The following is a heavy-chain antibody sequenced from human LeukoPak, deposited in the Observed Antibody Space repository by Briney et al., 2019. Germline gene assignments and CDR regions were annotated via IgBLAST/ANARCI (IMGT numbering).Heavy chain of an antibody. V-gene: IGHV3-7*05. CDR2: IKQDGSEK. CDR1: GFTFSSYW. J-gene: IGHJ4*02. Sequence: RTGGSLRLSCAASGFTFSSYWMSWVRQAPGKGLEWVANIKQDGSEKYYVDSVKGRFTISRDNAKNSLYLQMNSLRAEDTAVYYCATRGTTATNYLEYWGQGTLVTASS. CDR3: ATRGTTATNYLEY. D-gene: IGHD1-1*01.